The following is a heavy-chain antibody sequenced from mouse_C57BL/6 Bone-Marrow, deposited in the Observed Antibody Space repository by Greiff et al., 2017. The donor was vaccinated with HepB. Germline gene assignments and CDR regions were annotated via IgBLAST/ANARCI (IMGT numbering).Heavy chain of an antibody. J-gene: IGHJ3*01. CDR1: GFNIKDDY. V-gene: IGHV14-4*01. CDR2: IDPENGDT. Sequence: EVKLVESGAELVRPGASVTLSCTASGFNIKDDYMHWVTQRPEQGLEWIGWIDPENGDTEYASKFQGKATITADTSSNTAYRQLSILTSEDTAVYYCTTCPGGDGSSPWFAYWGQGTLVTVSA. D-gene: IGHD1-1*01. CDR3: TTCPGGDGSSPWFAY.